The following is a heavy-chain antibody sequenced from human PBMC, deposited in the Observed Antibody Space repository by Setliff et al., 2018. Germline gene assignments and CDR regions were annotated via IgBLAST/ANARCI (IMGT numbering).Heavy chain of an antibody. Sequence: LRLSCAASGFVVSENYMSWVRQAPGKELEWVALLYGDNKIDFADSVKGRFTISTDNSKNTPYLQMNSLTAEDTAVYYCARDRPGPSFGGMDVWGQGTTVTVSS. V-gene: IGHV3-53*01. CDR2: LYGDNKI. CDR3: ARDRPGPSFGGMDV. CDR1: GFVVSENY. J-gene: IGHJ6*02. D-gene: IGHD3-3*01.